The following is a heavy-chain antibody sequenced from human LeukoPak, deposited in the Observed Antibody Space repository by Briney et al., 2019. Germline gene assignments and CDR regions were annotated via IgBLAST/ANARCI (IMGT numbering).Heavy chain of an antibody. Sequence: GGSLRLSCAASGFTFNEYWMSWVRQAPGKGLEWVANIKQDGSEKYYVDSVKGRFTISRDNAKNSLYLQMNSLRAEDTAVYYCARGRAAKKIAAAVGYFDYWGQGTLVTVSS. D-gene: IGHD6-13*01. J-gene: IGHJ4*02. CDR3: ARGRAAKKIAAAVGYFDY. V-gene: IGHV3-7*01. CDR1: GFTFNEYW. CDR2: IKQDGSEK.